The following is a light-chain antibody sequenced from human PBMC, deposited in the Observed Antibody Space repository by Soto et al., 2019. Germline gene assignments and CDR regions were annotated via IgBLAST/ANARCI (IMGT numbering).Light chain of an antibody. Sequence: DIVMTQSPDSLAVSLGERATINCKSTQSVLYSSNNKNYLAWYQQKPGQPPKLLIYWASTRESGVPDRFSGRGSGTDFTLTISSLQAEDVAVYYCQQYYSIPWSFGQGTKVEI. CDR3: QQYYSIPWS. V-gene: IGKV4-1*01. CDR1: QSVLYSSNNKNY. CDR2: WAS. J-gene: IGKJ1*01.